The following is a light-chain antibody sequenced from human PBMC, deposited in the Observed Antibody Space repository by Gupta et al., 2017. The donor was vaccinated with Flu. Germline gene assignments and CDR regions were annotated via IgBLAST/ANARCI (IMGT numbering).Light chain of an antibody. CDR2: KAS. CDR1: QNINNW. V-gene: IGKV1-5*03. J-gene: IGKJ4*01. CDR3: QQYNAYPLT. Sequence: DIKMTQSPSTLSAVAGDRVTITCRATQNINNWLAWYQQKPGKAPRLLNYKASTLETGVPSRFNGGGSGTEFTLSSSSLQPHDVATYYCQQYNAYPLTFGGGTTVEIK.